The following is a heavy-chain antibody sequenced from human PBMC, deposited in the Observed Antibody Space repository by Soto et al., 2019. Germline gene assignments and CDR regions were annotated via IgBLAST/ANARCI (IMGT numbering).Heavy chain of an antibody. Sequence: QVQLVESGGGVVQPGRSLRLSCAASGFTFSSYGMHWVRQAPGKGLEWVAVIWYDGSNKYYADSVKGRFTISRDNSKNTLYLQMNSLRAEDTAVYYCAREAGRKDRGYGMDVWGQGTTVTVSS. J-gene: IGHJ6*02. CDR1: GFTFSSYG. CDR3: AREAGRKDRGYGMDV. D-gene: IGHD2-15*01. CDR2: IWYDGSNK. V-gene: IGHV3-33*01.